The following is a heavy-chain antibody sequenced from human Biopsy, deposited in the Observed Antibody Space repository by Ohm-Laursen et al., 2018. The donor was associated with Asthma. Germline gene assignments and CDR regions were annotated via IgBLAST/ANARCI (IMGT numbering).Heavy chain of an antibody. CDR2: IYSGDNT. Sequence: SLRLSCAASGFAVSRDYMFWVRQASGKGLEWVSVIYSGDNTYYADSVKGRFTISRDHSKLYLQMNNLRAEDTAVYHCARISRLGYNSLDYGMDVWGQGTTVTVSS. V-gene: IGHV3-53*01. CDR3: ARISRLGYNSLDYGMDV. CDR1: GFAVSRDY. J-gene: IGHJ6*02. D-gene: IGHD5-24*01.